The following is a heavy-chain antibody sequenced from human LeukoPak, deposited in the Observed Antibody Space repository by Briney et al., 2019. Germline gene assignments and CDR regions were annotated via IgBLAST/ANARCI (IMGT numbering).Heavy chain of an antibody. Sequence: GGSLRLSCAASGFTLSGYAMSWVRQGPGKGLEWVSAISVSGNTYHADSVKGRFTISRDSSKNTLYLQMNSLRAGDAAVYYCAKAPVTTCSGAYCYPFDYWSQGTLVTDSS. J-gene: IGHJ4*02. D-gene: IGHD2-15*01. V-gene: IGHV3-23*01. CDR2: ISVSGNT. CDR3: AKAPVTTCSGAYCYPFDY. CDR1: GFTLSGYA.